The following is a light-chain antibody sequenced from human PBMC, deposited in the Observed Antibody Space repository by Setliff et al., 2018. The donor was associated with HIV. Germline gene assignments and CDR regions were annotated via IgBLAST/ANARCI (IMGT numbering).Light chain of an antibody. V-gene: IGLV2-14*03. CDR3: NSYTTNNTLV. J-gene: IGLJ2*01. CDR2: EVN. Sequence: QSVLTQPASVSGSPGQSITISCSGTRSDVGAYNYVSWYQQYPGKAPKLVIYEVNNRPSGVSNRFSGSKSVNTASLTISGLLAEDEADYYCNSYTTNNTLVFGGGTKVTVL. CDR1: RSDVGAYNY.